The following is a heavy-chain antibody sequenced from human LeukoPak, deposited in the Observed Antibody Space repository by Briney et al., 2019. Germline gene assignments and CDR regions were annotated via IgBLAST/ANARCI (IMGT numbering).Heavy chain of an antibody. CDR1: GFTFSSYA. V-gene: IGHV3-30*04. CDR3: ARDIPIDYYGSLDYYYGMDV. J-gene: IGHJ6*02. D-gene: IGHD3-10*01. CDR2: ISYDGSNK. Sequence: GGSLRLSCAASGFTFSSYAMHWVRQAPGKGLEWVAVISYDGSNKYYADSVKGRFTISRDNPKNTLYLQMNSLRAEDTAVYYCARDIPIDYYGSLDYYYGMDVWGQGTTVTVSS.